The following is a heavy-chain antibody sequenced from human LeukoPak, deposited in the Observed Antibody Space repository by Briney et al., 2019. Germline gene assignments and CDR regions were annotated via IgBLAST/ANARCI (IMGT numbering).Heavy chain of an antibody. CDR2: IKQDGSEK. D-gene: IGHD5-18*01. CDR3: ATVDTANLPDFDY. Sequence: GGSLRLSCAASGFTFSSYWMSWVRQAPGKGLEWVANIKQDGSEKYYVDSVKGRFTISRDNAKNSLYLQMNSLRAEDTAVYYCATVDTANLPDFDYWGQGTLVTVSS. V-gene: IGHV3-7*01. J-gene: IGHJ4*02. CDR1: GFTFSSYW.